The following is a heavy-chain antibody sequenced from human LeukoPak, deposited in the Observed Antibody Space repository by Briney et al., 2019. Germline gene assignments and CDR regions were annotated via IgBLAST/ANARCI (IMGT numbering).Heavy chain of an antibody. CDR3: VSELVGATGGVDY. CDR2: IHTSGSI. Sequence: PSQTLSLTCTVSGGSISSGSYYWSWIRQPAGKGLEWIGRIHTSGSINYNPSLKSRVTMSLDTSKNQFSLKLSSVTAADTAVYYCVSELVGATGGVDYWGQGTLVTVSS. CDR1: GGSISSGSYY. D-gene: IGHD1-26*01. J-gene: IGHJ4*02. V-gene: IGHV4-61*02.